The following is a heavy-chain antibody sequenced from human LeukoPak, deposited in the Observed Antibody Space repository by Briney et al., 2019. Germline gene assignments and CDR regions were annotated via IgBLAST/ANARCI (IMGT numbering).Heavy chain of an antibody. CDR2: ISGSGGST. CDR1: GLTFSSYA. Sequence: GGSLRLSCAASGLTFSSYAMSWVRQAPGKGLEWVSAISGSGGSTYYADSVKGRFTISRDNSKNTLYLQMNSLRAEDTAVYYCAKVGIAAPYYFDYWGQGTLVTVSS. D-gene: IGHD6-6*01. V-gene: IGHV3-23*01. J-gene: IGHJ4*02. CDR3: AKVGIAAPYYFDY.